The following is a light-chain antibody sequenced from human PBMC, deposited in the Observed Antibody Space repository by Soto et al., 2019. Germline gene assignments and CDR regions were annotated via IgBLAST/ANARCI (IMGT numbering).Light chain of an antibody. CDR2: GAS. V-gene: IGKV3-20*01. J-gene: IGKJ1*01. CDR1: QSVSSSY. CDR3: QQYGSAPWT. Sequence: EIVLTQSPGTLSLSPGERATLSCRASQSVSSSYLAWYQQKPGQAPRPLLYGASSRAIGIPDRFSGSGSGTEFAITISRLEPEDFAVYCCQQYGSAPWTFGQGTKVEIK.